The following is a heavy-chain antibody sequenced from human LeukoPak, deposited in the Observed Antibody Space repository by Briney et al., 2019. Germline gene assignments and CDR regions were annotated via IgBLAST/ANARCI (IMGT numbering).Heavy chain of an antibody. J-gene: IGHJ4*02. CDR2: ISGNSGSI. Sequence: PGGSLRLSCAASGFIFDDYAMHWVRHAPGKGLEWVSGISGNSGSIGYADSVKGRFTISRDNAKNSLYLQMNSLRAEDTALYYCAKDIGLRYSYGLYYFDYSGQGTLVTVSS. D-gene: IGHD5-18*01. CDR1: GFIFDDYA. V-gene: IGHV3-9*01. CDR3: AKDIGLRYSYGLYYFDY.